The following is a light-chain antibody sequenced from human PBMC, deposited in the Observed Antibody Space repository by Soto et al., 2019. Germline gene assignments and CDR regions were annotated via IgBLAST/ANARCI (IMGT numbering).Light chain of an antibody. Sequence: DIQMTQSPSTLSASVGDRVTITCRASQSVSSWLAWYQQKPGKAPKLLIYKASTLESGVPSSFSGSRSGTEFTLTISSLQPDDFATYYCQQYNSYPTTFGQGTRLEIK. V-gene: IGKV1-5*03. CDR2: KAS. J-gene: IGKJ5*01. CDR1: QSVSSW. CDR3: QQYNSYPTT.